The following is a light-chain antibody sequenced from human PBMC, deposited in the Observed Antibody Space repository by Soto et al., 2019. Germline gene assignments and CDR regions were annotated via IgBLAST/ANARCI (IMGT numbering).Light chain of an antibody. Sequence: EIVLTQSPSTVSLSPGERATLSCRSIQSVSSSYLAWYQQKPGQAPRLLIYGASSRATGIPDRFSGSGSGTDFTLTISRLEPEDFAVYYCQQYGSSPGITFGQGTRLEIK. J-gene: IGKJ5*01. CDR1: QSVSSSY. CDR2: GAS. CDR3: QQYGSSPGIT. V-gene: IGKV3-20*01.